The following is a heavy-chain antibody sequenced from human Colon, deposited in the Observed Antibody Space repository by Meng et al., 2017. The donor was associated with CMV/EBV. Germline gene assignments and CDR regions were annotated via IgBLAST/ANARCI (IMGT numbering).Heavy chain of an antibody. V-gene: IGHV1-69*02. CDR1: GGTFSSYT. D-gene: IGHD2-21*01. Sequence: SVKVSCKASGGTFSSYTISWVRQAPGQGLEWMGRIIPILGIANYAQKFQGRVTITADKSTSTAYMELSSLRSEDTAVYYCAKGLSYYTDPNFGAFDIWGQGTVVTVSS. CDR2: IIPILGIA. CDR3: AKGLSYYTDPNFGAFDI. J-gene: IGHJ3*02.